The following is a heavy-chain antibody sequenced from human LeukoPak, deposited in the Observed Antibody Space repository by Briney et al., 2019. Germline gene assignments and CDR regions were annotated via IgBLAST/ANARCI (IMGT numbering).Heavy chain of an antibody. CDR2: IGVGGGAT. CDR3: AKQAAGSSTWRSQHFDR. Sequence: GGSLRLSCGASGFALNNFAMTWVRQAPGKGLEWLSVIGVGGGATHYADSVKGRFTISRDNSKDTVYLQMDSLRAEDTAIYFCAKQAAGSSTWRSQHFDRWGQGTLVTVSS. J-gene: IGHJ4*02. CDR1: GFALNNFA. D-gene: IGHD2-2*01. V-gene: IGHV3-23*01.